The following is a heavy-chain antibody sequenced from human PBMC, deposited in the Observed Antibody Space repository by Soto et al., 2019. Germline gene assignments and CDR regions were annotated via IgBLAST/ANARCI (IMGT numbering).Heavy chain of an antibody. V-gene: IGHV3-23*01. CDR3: AKDTGLGGTGSLCFDD. J-gene: IGHJ4*02. D-gene: IGHD1-1*01. CDR2: ISGSGGST. Sequence: EVQLLESGGGLVQPGGSLRLSCAASGFTFSSYAMTWVRQAPGKGLEWVSAISGSGGSTYYADSVKGRFTISRDNSKNTLYLQMNSLRAEDTAVYYCAKDTGLGGTGSLCFDDWGQGTLVTVSS. CDR1: GFTFSSYA.